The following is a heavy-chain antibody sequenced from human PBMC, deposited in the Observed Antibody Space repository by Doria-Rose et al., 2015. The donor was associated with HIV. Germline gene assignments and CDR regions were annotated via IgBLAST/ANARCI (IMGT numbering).Heavy chain of an antibody. Sequence: AFVKVSCKASGYTFTNYDVPWVRQATGHGLEWMGWMNPNSTNTGYAQKFQGRVTMTRDTSISTAYMELSSLTSEDTAVYYCARGGTRWPFDYWGQGTLVTVSS. CDR1: GYTFTNYD. J-gene: IGHJ4*02. CDR3: ARGGTRWPFDY. V-gene: IGHV1-8*02. CDR2: MNPNSTNT. D-gene: IGHD4-17*01.